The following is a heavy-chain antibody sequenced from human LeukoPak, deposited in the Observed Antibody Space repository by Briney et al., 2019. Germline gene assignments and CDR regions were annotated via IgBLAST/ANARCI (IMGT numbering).Heavy chain of an antibody. Sequence: ASVKVSCKASGYTFTFHYMHWLRQAPGQGLEWMGWIKPDSGATNFAQKFQGRVTMTSATSINTAYMELSSLTSDDTAMYYCARDHDYGPDYWGQGTLVTVSA. CDR2: IKPDSGAT. D-gene: IGHD4/OR15-4a*01. CDR3: ARDHDYGPDY. V-gene: IGHV1-2*02. CDR1: GYTFTFHY. J-gene: IGHJ4*02.